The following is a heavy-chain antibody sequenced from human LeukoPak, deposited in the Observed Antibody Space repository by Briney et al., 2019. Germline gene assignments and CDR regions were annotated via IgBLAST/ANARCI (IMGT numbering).Heavy chain of an antibody. CDR2: ISSSSSYI. CDR3: ASLFNYDILTGYRYIDY. D-gene: IGHD3-9*01. Sequence: PGGSLRLSCAASGFTFSSYSMNWVRQAPGKGLEWVSSISSSSSYIYYADSVKGRFTISRDNAKNSLYLQMNSLRAEDTAVYYCASLFNYDILTGYRYIDYWGREPWSPSPQ. V-gene: IGHV3-21*01. CDR1: GFTFSSYS. J-gene: IGHJ4*02.